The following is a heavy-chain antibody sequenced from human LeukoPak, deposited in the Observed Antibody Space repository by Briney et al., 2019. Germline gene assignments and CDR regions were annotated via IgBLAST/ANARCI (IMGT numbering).Heavy chain of an antibody. Sequence: KASETLSLTCTVSGGSISSYYWSWIRQPPGKGLEWIGYIYYSGNTIYNPSLKSRVTFSVDTSKNQFSLKLRSVTAADTAVYYCARTYVANSFDIWGQGTMVTVSS. D-gene: IGHD3-16*01. CDR1: GGSISSYY. J-gene: IGHJ3*02. V-gene: IGHV4-59*01. CDR2: IYYSGNT. CDR3: ARTYVANSFDI.